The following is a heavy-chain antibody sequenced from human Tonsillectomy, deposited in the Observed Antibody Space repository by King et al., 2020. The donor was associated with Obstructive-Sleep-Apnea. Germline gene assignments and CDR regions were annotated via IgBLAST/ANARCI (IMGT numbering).Heavy chain of an antibody. Sequence: VQLVESGGGVVQPGGSLRLSCAASGFTFSSFGMHWVRQTPGKGLDWVAFIRSDGSDDYFADSVKGRFTISRENSKNMLYLQMNSLRVEDTAVYYCAKDGIPYYYGNGYDFEYWGQGTLVTVSS. V-gene: IGHV3-30*02. J-gene: IGHJ4*02. CDR2: IRSDGSDD. CDR3: AKDGIPYYYGNGYDFEY. D-gene: IGHD3-10*01. CDR1: GFTFSSFG.